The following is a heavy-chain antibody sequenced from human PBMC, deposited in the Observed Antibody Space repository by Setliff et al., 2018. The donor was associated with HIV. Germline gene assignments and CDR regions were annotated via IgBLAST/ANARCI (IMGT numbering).Heavy chain of an antibody. J-gene: IGHJ4*02. Sequence: SETLSLTCAVSSGSNSSSNWWSWVRQPPGKELEWIGEIYHSGITNYNPSLKSRGTISLDRYKNQFSLKLTSVTAADTAVYYCASRVPAARHFDYWGQGTLVTVSS. CDR1: SGSNSSSNW. D-gene: IGHD2-2*01. V-gene: IGHV4-4*02. CDR3: ASRVPAARHFDY. CDR2: IYHSGIT.